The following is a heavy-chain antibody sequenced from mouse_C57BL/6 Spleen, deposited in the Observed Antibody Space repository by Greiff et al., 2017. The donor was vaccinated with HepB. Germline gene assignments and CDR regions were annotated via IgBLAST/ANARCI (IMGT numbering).Heavy chain of an antibody. V-gene: IGHV1-63*01. CDR3: ARRYDYDGYYFDY. Sequence: VQLQQSGAELVRPGTSVKMSCKASGYTFTNYWIGWAKQRPGHGLEWIGDIYPGGGYTNYNEKFKGKATLTEEKSSSTAYMQFSSLTSEDSAIYCGARRYDYDGYYFDYWGQGTTLTVSS. J-gene: IGHJ2*01. CDR1: GYTFTNYW. CDR2: IYPGGGYT. D-gene: IGHD2-4*01.